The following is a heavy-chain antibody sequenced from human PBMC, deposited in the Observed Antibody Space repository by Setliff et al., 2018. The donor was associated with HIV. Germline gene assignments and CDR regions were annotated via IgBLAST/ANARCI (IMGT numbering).Heavy chain of an antibody. Sequence: TSETLSLTCTVSGYSISNGYYWSWIRQPPGQGPQWIGSIYQSGSIYYNPSLQSRVTISVDSSKNQFSLNLFSVTAADTAVYYCARPRRVRSRAWYWFDIWGQGTLVTVSS. V-gene: IGHV4-38-2*02. J-gene: IGHJ5*02. CDR2: IYQSGSI. CDR3: ARPRRVRSRAWYWFDI. CDR1: GYSISNGYY. D-gene: IGHD6-19*01.